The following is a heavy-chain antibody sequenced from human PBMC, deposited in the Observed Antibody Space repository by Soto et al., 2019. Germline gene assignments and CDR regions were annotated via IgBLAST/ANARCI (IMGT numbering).Heavy chain of an antibody. Sequence: GGSLRLSCAASGFTFSNAWMSWVRQAPGKGLEWVGRIKSKTDGGTTDYAAPVKGRFTISRDDSKNTLYLQMNSLKTEDTAVYYCTTDSSGQYYFDYWGQGTLVTVSS. CDR2: IKSKTDGGTT. V-gene: IGHV3-15*01. CDR1: GFTFSNAW. CDR3: TTDSSGQYYFDY. D-gene: IGHD3-22*01. J-gene: IGHJ4*02.